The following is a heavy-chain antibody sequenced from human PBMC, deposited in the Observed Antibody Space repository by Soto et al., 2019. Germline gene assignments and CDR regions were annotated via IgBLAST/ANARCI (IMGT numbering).Heavy chain of an antibody. D-gene: IGHD2-2*01. CDR2: ISSSSSYI. J-gene: IGHJ4*02. CDR3: ARVLSPDGPAATEHFDY. Sequence: PGGSLRLSCAASGFTFSSYSMNWVRQAPGKGLEWVSSISSSSSYIYYADSVKGRFTISRDNAKNSLYLQMNSLRAEDTAVYYCARVLSPDGPAATEHFDYWGQGTLVTVSS. V-gene: IGHV3-21*01. CDR1: GFTFSSYS.